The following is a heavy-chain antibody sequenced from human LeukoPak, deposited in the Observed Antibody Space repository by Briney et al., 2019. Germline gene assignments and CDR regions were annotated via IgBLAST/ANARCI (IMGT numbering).Heavy chain of an antibody. Sequence: PSETLSLTCTVSGGSISNYYWSWIRQPPGKGLEWIGYIYYSGSTNYNPSLKSRVTISVDTSKNQFSLKLTSVTAADTAVYYCASAWGTYCGGDCNTNAFGVWGQGTMVTVSS. D-gene: IGHD2-21*02. CDR1: GGSISNYY. V-gene: IGHV4-59*01. CDR2: IYYSGST. J-gene: IGHJ3*01. CDR3: ASAWGTYCGGDCNTNAFGV.